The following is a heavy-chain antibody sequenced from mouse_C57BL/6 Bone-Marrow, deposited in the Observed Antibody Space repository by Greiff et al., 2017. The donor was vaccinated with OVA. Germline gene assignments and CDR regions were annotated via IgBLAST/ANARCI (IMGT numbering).Heavy chain of an antibody. V-gene: IGHV1-42*01. CDR2: NNPSTGGT. D-gene: IGHD2-2*01. CDR3: ARWGLSPFAY. J-gene: IGHJ3*01. CDR1: GYSFTGYY. Sequence: VQLQQSGPELVKPGASVKISCKASGYSFTGYYMNWVKQSPEKSLEWIGENNPSTGGTTYNQKFKAKATLTVDKSSSTAYMQLKSLTSEDSAVYYCARWGLSPFAYWGQGTLVTVSA.